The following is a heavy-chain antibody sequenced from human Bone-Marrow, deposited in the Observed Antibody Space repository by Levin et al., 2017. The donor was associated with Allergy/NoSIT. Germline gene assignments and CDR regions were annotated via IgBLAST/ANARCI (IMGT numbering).Heavy chain of an antibody. D-gene: IGHD2-2*02. Sequence: PGGSLRLSCAASGFTFSSYSMNWVRQAPGKGLEWVSSISSSSSYIYYADSVKGRFTISRDNAKNSLYLQMNSLRAEDTAVYYCARVGSRGYCSSTSCYNLYYYDSSGYRGAFDIWGQGTMVTVSS. V-gene: IGHV3-21*01. CDR1: GFTFSSYS. J-gene: IGHJ3*02. CDR2: ISSSSSYI. CDR3: ARVGSRGYCSSTSCYNLYYYDSSGYRGAFDI.